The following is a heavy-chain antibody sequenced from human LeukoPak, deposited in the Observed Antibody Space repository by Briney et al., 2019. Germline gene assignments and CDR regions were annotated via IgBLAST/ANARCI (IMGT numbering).Heavy chain of an antibody. V-gene: IGHV4-30-4*08. CDR1: GGSISSGDYY. CDR3: AASGYSTRWYYYDF. J-gene: IGHJ4*02. CDR2: IYYSGST. D-gene: IGHD2-8*01. Sequence: SQTLSLTCTVSGGSISSGDYYWSWIRQHPGKGLEWIGYIYYSGSTYYTPSLKSRLTISVDTSKDQFSLKLTSVTAADTAVYYCAASGYSTRWYYYDFWGQGTLVTVSS.